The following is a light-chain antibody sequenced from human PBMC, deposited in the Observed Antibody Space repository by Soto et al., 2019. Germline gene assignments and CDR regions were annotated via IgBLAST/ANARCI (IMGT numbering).Light chain of an antibody. CDR3: QQYTNWPPIT. CDR1: QSVGSN. CDR2: GSS. Sequence: EILLTQSPAPLPLSPGERATLSCRPSQSVGSNLAWFQQKPGQAPRLLIYGSSTMATGVPARFSGSGSGADFTLTISNLQSEDFAVYYCQQYTNWPPITFGQGTRLEIK. J-gene: IGKJ5*01. V-gene: IGKV3-15*01.